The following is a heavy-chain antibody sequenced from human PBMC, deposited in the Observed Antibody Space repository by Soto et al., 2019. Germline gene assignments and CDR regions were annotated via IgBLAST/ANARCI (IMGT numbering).Heavy chain of an antibody. D-gene: IGHD2-15*01. CDR1: GFTFSSYG. V-gene: IGHV3-33*01. CDR3: ARDQAGSCPDS. CDR2: IWYDGSNK. Sequence: QVQLVESGGGVVQPGRSLRLSCAASGFTFSSYGMHWVRQAPGKGLEWVAVIWYDGSNKYYADSVKGRFTISRDNSKNSLYLQMTSLRAEDTAVYYCARDQAGSCPDSWGQGTLVTVSS. J-gene: IGHJ4*02.